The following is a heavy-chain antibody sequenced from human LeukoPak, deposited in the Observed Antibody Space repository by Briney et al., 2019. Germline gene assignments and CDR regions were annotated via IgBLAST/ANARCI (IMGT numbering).Heavy chain of an antibody. V-gene: IGHV3-33*03. J-gene: IGHJ4*02. CDR2: IWYDGSNK. CDR1: GFTFSSYG. CDR3: ANNFDY. Sequence: PGGSLRLSCAASGFTFSSYGMHWVRQAPGKGLEWVAVIWYDGSNKHYADSVRGRFTISRDNSKNTLYLQMNSLRAGDTAVYYCANNFDYWGQGTLVTVSS.